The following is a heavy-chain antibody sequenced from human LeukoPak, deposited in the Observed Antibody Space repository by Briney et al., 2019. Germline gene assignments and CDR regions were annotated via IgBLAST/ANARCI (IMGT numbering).Heavy chain of an antibody. Sequence: SQTPSLTCAISGDSVSSNSAAWSWIRQSPSRGLEWLGRTYYRSKWYNDYAVSVKSRITINPDTSKNQFSLQLNSVTPEDTAVYYCARDKRGYYYGSGLNWFDPWGQGTLVTVSS. J-gene: IGHJ5*02. CDR1: GDSVSSNSAA. D-gene: IGHD3-10*01. V-gene: IGHV6-1*01. CDR2: TYYRSKWYN. CDR3: ARDKRGYYYGSGLNWFDP.